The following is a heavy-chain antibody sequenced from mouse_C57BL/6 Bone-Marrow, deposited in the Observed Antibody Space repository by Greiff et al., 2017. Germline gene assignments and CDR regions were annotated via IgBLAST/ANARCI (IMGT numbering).Heavy chain of an antibody. CDR2: ISSGGDYI. Sequence: DVMLVESGEGLVKPGGSLKLSCAASGFTFSSYAMSWVRQTPEKRLEWVAYISSGGDYIYYADTVKGRFTISRDNARNTLYLQMSSLKSEDTAMYYCTRGREDYAMDYWGQGTSVPVSS. CDR1: GFTFSSYA. V-gene: IGHV5-9-1*02. CDR3: TRGREDYAMDY. J-gene: IGHJ4*01.